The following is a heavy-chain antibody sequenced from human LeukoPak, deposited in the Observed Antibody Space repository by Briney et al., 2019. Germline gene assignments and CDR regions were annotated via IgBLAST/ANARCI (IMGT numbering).Heavy chain of an antibody. CDR2: ISGSGHRT. CDR3: ARDFPYYYDTSGYYSDY. Sequence: GGSLRLSCAASGFTFSSYGVSWVRQAPGKGLEWVSGISGSGHRTYYADSVKGQFTISRDNSKNSLYLQMNSLRAEDTAVYYCARDFPYYYDTSGYYSDYWGQGTLVTVSS. V-gene: IGHV3-23*01. CDR1: GFTFSSYG. D-gene: IGHD3-22*01. J-gene: IGHJ4*02.